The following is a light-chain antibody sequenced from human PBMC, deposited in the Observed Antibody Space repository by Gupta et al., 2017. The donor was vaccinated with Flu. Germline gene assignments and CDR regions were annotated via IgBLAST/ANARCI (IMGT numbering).Light chain of an antibody. CDR2: GHK. V-gene: IGLV1-40*01. CDR3: QYCGRYMSGGV. CDR1: SSNIGATYE. Sequence: QSVLTQPPSVSWAPGHRVTISCTGSSSNIGATYELNWYQQLPTTATNRHIYGHKNRPSGVPDRFSCCRSGTSESLSLTELQAENEAEDDGQYCGRYMSGGVFGGGTKLTVL. J-gene: IGLJ3*02.